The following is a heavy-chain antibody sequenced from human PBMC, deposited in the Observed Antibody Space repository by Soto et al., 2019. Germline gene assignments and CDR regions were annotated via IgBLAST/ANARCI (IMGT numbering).Heavy chain of an antibody. J-gene: IGHJ1*01. CDR1: GDSVSSKSAA. D-gene: IGHD1-26*01. CDR3: TRALSGSYDV. V-gene: IGHV6-1*01. Sequence: QTLSLTCALAGDSVSSKSAAWNWIRQSPSRGLEWPGRTYYRSKWSNDYAVSVRSRITINPDTSKNQFSLQLKSVTPEDTAVYYCTRALSGSYDVWAQGTLVTVSS. CDR2: TYYRSKWSN.